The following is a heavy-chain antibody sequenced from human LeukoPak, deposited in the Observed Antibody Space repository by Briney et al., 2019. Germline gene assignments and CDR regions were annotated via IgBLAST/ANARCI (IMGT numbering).Heavy chain of an antibody. J-gene: IGHJ4*02. V-gene: IGHV3-23*01. CDR1: GFTFSSYA. D-gene: IGHD1-26*01. CDR2: ISGSGGST. Sequence: GGSLRLSCAASGFTFSSYAMSWFRQAPGKGLEWVSAISGSGGSTYYADSVKGRFTISRDNSKNTLYLQMNSLRAEDTAVYYCAKGRSYYDAAYWGQGTLVTVSS. CDR3: AKGRSYYDAAY.